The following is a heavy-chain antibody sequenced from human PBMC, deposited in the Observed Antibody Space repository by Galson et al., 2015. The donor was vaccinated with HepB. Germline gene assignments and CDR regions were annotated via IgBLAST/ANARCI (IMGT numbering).Heavy chain of an antibody. CDR1: GFSFSSYG. V-gene: IGHV3-33*01. J-gene: IGHJ6*02. D-gene: IGHD3-3*01. CDR3: ARDLKVVGDLFYYYGLDV. Sequence: SLRLSCAASGFSFSSYGMHWVRQAPGKGLECVAVIRHNGSYQYYADSVKGRFTISRDNSKDTLFLQMNSLRAEDTAVYYCARDLKVVGDLFYYYGLDVWGQGTTVTVS. CDR2: IRHNGSYQ.